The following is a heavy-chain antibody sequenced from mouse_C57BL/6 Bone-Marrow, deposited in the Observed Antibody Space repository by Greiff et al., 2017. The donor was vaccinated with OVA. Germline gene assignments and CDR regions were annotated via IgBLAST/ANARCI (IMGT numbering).Heavy chain of an antibody. J-gene: IGHJ3*01. CDR1: GYSITSGYY. CDR3: ARGGYPAWFAY. CDR2: ISYDGSN. D-gene: IGHD2-2*01. Sequence: EVQRVESGPGLVKPSQSLSLTCSVTGYSITSGYYWNWIRQFPGNKLEWMGYISYDGSNNYNPSLKNRISITRDTSKNQFFLKLNSVTTEDTATYYCARGGYPAWFAYWGQGTLVTVSA. V-gene: IGHV3-6*01.